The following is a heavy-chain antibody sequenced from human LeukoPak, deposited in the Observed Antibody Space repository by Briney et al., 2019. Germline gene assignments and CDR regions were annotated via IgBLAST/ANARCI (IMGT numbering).Heavy chain of an antibody. Sequence: PSETLSLTCTVSGGSISSYYWSWIRQPPGKGLEWIGYIYYSGSTNYNPSLKSRVTISVDTSKNQFSLKLSSVTAADTAVYYCARGADGSGSYPFDYWGQGTLVTVSS. D-gene: IGHD3-10*01. CDR2: IYYSGST. V-gene: IGHV4-59*01. CDR1: GGSISSYY. CDR3: ARGADGSGSYPFDY. J-gene: IGHJ4*02.